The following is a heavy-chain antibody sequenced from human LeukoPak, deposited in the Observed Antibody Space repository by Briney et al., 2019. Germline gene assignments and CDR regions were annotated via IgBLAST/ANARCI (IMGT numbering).Heavy chain of an antibody. CDR1: GFTFSSYG. V-gene: IGHV3-30*18. CDR2: ISYDGDNK. D-gene: IGHD3-22*01. J-gene: IGHJ4*02. Sequence: GGSLRLSCAASGFTFSSYGMHWVRQAPGKGLEWVAVISYDGDNKYYADSVKGRFTISRDNSKNTLGLQVDSLRAEDTAVYYCAKAFYYYDSSGSLDYWGQGTLITVSS. CDR3: AKAFYYYDSSGSLDY.